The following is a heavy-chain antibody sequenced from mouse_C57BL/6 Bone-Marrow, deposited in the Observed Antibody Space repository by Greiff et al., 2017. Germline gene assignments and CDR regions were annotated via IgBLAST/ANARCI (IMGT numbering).Heavy chain of an antibody. D-gene: IGHD4-1*01. V-gene: IGHV1-50*01. J-gene: IGHJ2*01. Sequence: QVQLQQPGAELVKPGASVKLSCKASGYTFTSYWMQWVKQRPGQGLEWIGEIDPSDSYTNYNQKFKGKATLTVDTSSSTAYMQLSSLTSDDSAVYYCARGVLTGYYFDYWGQGTTLTVSS. CDR3: ARGVLTGYYFDY. CDR2: IDPSDSYT. CDR1: GYTFTSYW.